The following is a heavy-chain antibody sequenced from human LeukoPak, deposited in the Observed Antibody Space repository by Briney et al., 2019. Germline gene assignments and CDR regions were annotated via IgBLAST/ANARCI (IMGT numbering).Heavy chain of an antibody. J-gene: IGHJ4*02. D-gene: IGHD1-26*01. CDR3: ARDGTFYSGSYSYYFDY. Sequence: ASVKVSCKASGYTFSNFGLSWVRQAPGQGLEWMGWISAYSGNTKYARKFQGRVIMTTDTSTSTAYMELRSLRSDDTAVYYCARDGTFYSGSYSYYFDYWGQGTQVTVSS. CDR1: GYTFSNFG. CDR2: ISAYSGNT. V-gene: IGHV1-18*01.